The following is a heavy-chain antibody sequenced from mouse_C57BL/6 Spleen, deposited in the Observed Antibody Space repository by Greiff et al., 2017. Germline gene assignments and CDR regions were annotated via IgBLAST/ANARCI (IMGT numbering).Heavy chain of an antibody. Sequence: VQLQQPGAELVKPGASVKLSCKASGYTFTSYWMHWVKQRPGQGLEWIGMIHPNSGSTNYNEKFKSKATLTVDKSSSTAYMQLSSPTSEDSAVYYCAREPIYYGNPYAMDYWGQGTSVTVSS. CDR2: IHPNSGST. J-gene: IGHJ4*01. D-gene: IGHD2-1*01. CDR3: AREPIYYGNPYAMDY. CDR1: GYTFTSYW. V-gene: IGHV1-64*01.